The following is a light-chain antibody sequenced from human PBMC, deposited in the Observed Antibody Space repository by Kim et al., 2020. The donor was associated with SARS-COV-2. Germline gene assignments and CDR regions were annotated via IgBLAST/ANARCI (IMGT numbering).Light chain of an antibody. Sequence: GQSVTISCTGTSSDVGAYNYVSWCQQYPGKAPKFIISDVNKRPSGVPDRFSGAKSGNTASLTISGLQAEDEADYYCSPYAGNYIRVFGGGTQLTVL. CDR2: DVN. CDR3: SPYAGNYIRV. CDR1: SSDVGAYNY. J-gene: IGLJ3*02. V-gene: IGLV2-11*03.